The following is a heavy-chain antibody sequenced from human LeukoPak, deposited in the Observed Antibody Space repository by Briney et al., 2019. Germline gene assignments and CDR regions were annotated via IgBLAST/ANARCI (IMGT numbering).Heavy chain of an antibody. CDR1: GGTIINYA. J-gene: IGHJ3*02. Sequence: SVRVSCKASGGTIINYAINWVRQAPGQGLEWMGRIIPIFHRTNYAQKFQGRLTITTDESTRTAYMELSSLRSENTAEYYCARDIPGSSGYFNDAFDIWRQGTMVTVSS. V-gene: IGHV1-69*05. CDR2: IIPIFHRT. CDR3: ARDIPGSSGYFNDAFDI. D-gene: IGHD3-22*01.